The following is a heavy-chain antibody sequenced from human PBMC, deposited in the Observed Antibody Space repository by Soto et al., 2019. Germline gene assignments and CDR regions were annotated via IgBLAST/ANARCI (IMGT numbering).Heavy chain of an antibody. D-gene: IGHD3-10*01. CDR3: ARARFYGSERTVCDF. Sequence: QVQLQESGPGLVKPSQTLSLTCTVSRGSVSSGGYYWSWIRQHPGKGLEWIGYIYYNGITDYNPSLKSRLIISVDTSKNQFSLILSSVTAADTAVYYCARARFYGSERTVCDFWGQGTLVTVSS. CDR2: IYYNGIT. V-gene: IGHV4-31*03. CDR1: RGSVSSGGYY. J-gene: IGHJ4*02.